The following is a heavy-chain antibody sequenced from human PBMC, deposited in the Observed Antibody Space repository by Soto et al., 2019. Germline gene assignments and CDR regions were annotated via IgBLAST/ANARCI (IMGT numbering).Heavy chain of an antibody. Sequence: QVQLVQSGAEVKKPGSSVKVSCKASGGTFSSYTISWVRQAPGQGLEWMGRIIPILGIANYAQKFQGRVTITAGKSSSTAYMELSILRSEDTAVYYCARDGGSYRYAWGQGTLVIVSS. J-gene: IGHJ5*02. V-gene: IGHV1-69*02. D-gene: IGHD1-26*01. CDR2: IIPILGIA. CDR3: ARDGGSYRYA. CDR1: GGTFSSYT.